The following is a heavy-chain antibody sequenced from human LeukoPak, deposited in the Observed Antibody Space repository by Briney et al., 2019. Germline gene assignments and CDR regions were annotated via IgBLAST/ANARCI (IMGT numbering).Heavy chain of an antibody. D-gene: IGHD2-2*01. CDR1: GYTFTSYD. V-gene: IGHV1-46*01. CDR3: ARGNIVVGRSSYYFDY. J-gene: IGHJ4*02. CDR2: INPSGGST. Sequence: GASVKVSCKASGYTFTSYDINWVRQATGQGLEWMGIINPSGGSTSYAQKFQGRVTMTRDTSTSTVYMELSSLRSEDTAVYYCARGNIVVGRSSYYFDYWGQGTLVTVSS.